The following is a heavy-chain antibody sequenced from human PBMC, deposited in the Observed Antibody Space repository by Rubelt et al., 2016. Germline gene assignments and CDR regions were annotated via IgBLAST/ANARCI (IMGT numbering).Heavy chain of an antibody. CDR2: IYYSGYT. Sequence: GWIGSIYYSGYTYYNPSLKSRLTISVDTSKNQFSLKLSSVTAADTAVYYCAREGTLRGFNSYYYGMDVWGQGTTVTVSS. D-gene: IGHD2/OR15-2a*01. V-gene: IGHV4-39*07. J-gene: IGHJ6*02. CDR3: AREGTLRGFNSYYYGMDV.